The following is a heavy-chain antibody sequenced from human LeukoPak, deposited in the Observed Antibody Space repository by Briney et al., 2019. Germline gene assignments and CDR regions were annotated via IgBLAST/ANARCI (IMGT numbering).Heavy chain of an antibody. Sequence: GGSLRLSCAASGFTFSNYWMSWVRQAPGKGLEWVANTKQEGSEKDYGDSVKGGFAISRDNAKNSLYLQMSSLRAEDTAVYYCARNQYLPFDVFDMWGQGTMVTVSS. CDR3: ARNQYLPFDVFDM. J-gene: IGHJ3*02. CDR2: TKQEGSEK. CDR1: GFTFSNYW. V-gene: IGHV3-7*03. D-gene: IGHD1-14*01.